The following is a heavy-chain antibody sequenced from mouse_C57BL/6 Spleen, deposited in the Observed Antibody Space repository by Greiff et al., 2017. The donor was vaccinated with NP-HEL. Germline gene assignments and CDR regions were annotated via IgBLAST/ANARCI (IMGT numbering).Heavy chain of an antibody. CDR3: ARSYYGSSYAYWYFDV. J-gene: IGHJ1*03. CDR1: GYTFTSYW. D-gene: IGHD1-1*01. V-gene: IGHV1-72*01. Sequence: QVQLQQPGAELVKPGASVKLSCKASGYTFTSYWMHWVKQRPGRGLEWIGRIDPISGGTKYNEKFKSKATLTVDKPSSTAYMQLSSLTSEDSAVYYCARSYYGSSYAYWYFDVWGTGTTVTVSS. CDR2: IDPISGGT.